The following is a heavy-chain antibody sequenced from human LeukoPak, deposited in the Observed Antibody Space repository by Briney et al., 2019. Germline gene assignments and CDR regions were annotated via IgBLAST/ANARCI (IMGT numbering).Heavy chain of an antibody. J-gene: IGHJ6*02. CDR1: GLTFNSHS. V-gene: IGHV3-23*01. D-gene: IGHD2-15*01. Sequence: GGSLRLSCVASGLTFNSHSTSWVRQAPGKGLECVSFISTSGDFTYYAASVKGRFTVSRDNSKNTLYLQMNSLRADDTAVYYCAGCSGGSCYSRGKYGVDVWGQGTTVIVSS. CDR2: ISTSGDFT. CDR3: AGCSGGSCYSRGKYGVDV.